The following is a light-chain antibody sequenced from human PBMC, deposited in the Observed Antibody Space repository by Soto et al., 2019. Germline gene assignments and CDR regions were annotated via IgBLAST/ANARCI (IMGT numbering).Light chain of an antibody. J-gene: IGKJ4*01. Sequence: DIVMTQSPATMSVSPGERATLSCRASQSVSSNLAWYQQKPGQAPRLLIYGGSTRATGIPARFSGSGSGTEFTLTISSLQSEDFAIYYCPHYDNWPPLTFGGGTKVEIK. CDR1: QSVSSN. CDR3: PHYDNWPPLT. CDR2: GGS. V-gene: IGKV3-15*01.